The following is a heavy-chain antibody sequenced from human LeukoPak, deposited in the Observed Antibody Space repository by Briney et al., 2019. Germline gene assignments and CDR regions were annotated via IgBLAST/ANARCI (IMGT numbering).Heavy chain of an antibody. CDR3: LFPIFQH. CDR1: GFTFSSYE. Sequence: GGSLRLSCAASGFTFSSYEMSWVRQAPGKGLEWVGRIKSKTDGETIDYGTAMKDRFRISRDDSKNTLYLQMNSLKTEDTAVYYCLFPIFQHWGQGTLVTVSS. D-gene: IGHD3-10*02. J-gene: IGHJ1*01. CDR2: IKSKTDGETI. V-gene: IGHV3-15*01.